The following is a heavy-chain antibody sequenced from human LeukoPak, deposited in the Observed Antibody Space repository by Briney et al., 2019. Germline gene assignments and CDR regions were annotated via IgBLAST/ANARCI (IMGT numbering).Heavy chain of an antibody. CDR1: GYTFTSYD. Sequence: ASVKVSFTASGYTFTSYDINWVRQATGQGLEWMGWMNPNSGNTGYAQKLQGRVTMTRNTSISTAYMELSSLRSEDTAVYYCAITPIVVVITSSGYWGQGTLVTVSS. D-gene: IGHD3-22*01. V-gene: IGHV1-8*01. CDR3: AITPIVVVITSSGY. CDR2: MNPNSGNT. J-gene: IGHJ4*02.